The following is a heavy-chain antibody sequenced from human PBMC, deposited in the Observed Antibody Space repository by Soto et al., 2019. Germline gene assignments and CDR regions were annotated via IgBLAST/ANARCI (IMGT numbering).Heavy chain of an antibody. CDR3: ARDTFSSSSLVDGLDV. CDR1: GFTVSSNY. CDR2: IYSGGST. Sequence: PGGSLRLSCAASGFTVSSNYMSWVRQAPGKGLEWVSVIYSGGSTYYADSVKGRFTISRDNSKNTLYLQMNSLRPEDTAVYYCARDTFSSSSLVDGLDVWGQGTTVTVSS. V-gene: IGHV3-66*01. J-gene: IGHJ6*02. D-gene: IGHD6-6*01.